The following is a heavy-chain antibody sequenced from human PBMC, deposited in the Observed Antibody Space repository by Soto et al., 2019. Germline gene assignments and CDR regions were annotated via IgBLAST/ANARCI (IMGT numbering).Heavy chain of an antibody. CDR1: GGSISSGGYY. D-gene: IGHD2-15*01. V-gene: IGHV4-31*03. CDR2: IYYSGST. Sequence: SETLSLTCTVSGGSISSGGYYWSWIRQHPGKGLEWIGYIYYSGSTYYNPSLKSRVTISVDTSKNQFSLKLSSVTAADTAVYYCARAVVVVAAPGYFDLWGRGTLVTVSS. CDR3: ARAVVVVAAPGYFDL. J-gene: IGHJ2*01.